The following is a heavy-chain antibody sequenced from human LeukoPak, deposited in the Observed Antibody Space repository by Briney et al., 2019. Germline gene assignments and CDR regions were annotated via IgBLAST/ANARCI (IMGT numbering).Heavy chain of an antibody. CDR2: IYYSGST. D-gene: IGHD3-22*01. CDR3: ARDADDSSGYYRFDY. Sequence: SETLSLTCAVYGVSFSGYYWSWIRQPPGKGLEWIGYIYYSGSTYYNPSLKSRVTISVDTSKNQFSLKLSSVTAADTAVYYCARDADDSSGYYRFDYWGQGTLVTVSS. J-gene: IGHJ4*02. V-gene: IGHV4-31*11. CDR1: GVSFSGYY.